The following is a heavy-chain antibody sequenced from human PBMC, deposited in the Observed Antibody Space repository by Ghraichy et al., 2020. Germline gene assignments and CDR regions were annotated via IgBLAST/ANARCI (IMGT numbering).Heavy chain of an antibody. CDR1: GFTFSNYA. D-gene: IGHD2-15*01. CDR3: AKGYGMDV. CDR2: IIGDGGTT. Sequence: LSLTCAASGFTFSNYAMNWVRQAPGKGLEWVSGIIGDGGTTFHADSVRGRFTISRDNSKNTPYLQMNSLRVEDTAVYYCAKGYGMDVWGQGTTVTVSS. J-gene: IGHJ6*02. V-gene: IGHV3-23*01.